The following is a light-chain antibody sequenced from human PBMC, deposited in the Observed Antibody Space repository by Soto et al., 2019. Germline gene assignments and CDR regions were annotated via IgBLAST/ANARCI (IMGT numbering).Light chain of an antibody. CDR1: TGAVTSDHY. CDR2: DTS. V-gene: IGLV7-46*01. J-gene: IGLJ7*01. Sequence: QAVVTQEPSLTVSPGGTVTLTCGSSTGAVTSDHYPYWFQQKPGQAPRTLIYDTSNKHSWTPARFSGSLLGGKAAPTLSGAQPEDEAEYYCLLSYTAFPVFGGGTKLTVL. CDR3: LLSYTAFPV.